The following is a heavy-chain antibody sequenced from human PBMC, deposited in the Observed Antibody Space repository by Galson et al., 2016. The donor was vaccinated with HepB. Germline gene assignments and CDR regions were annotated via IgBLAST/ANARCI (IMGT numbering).Heavy chain of an antibody. CDR3: ARGHLVVPFSFYFDY. D-gene: IGHD2-15*01. CDR2: TYYRSKWYN. J-gene: IGHJ4*02. Sequence: CAISGDSVSSNSATWNWIRQSPSRGLEWLGRTYYRSKWYNDYALSMKSRITINPDTSKNQFSLQLNSVTPEDTAVYYCARGHLVVPFSFYFDYWGQGSRVTVSS. V-gene: IGHV6-1*01. CDR1: GDSVSSNSAT.